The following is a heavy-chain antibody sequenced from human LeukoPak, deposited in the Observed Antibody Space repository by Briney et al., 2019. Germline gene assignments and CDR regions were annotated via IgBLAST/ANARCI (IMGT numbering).Heavy chain of an antibody. V-gene: IGHV3-21*01. J-gene: IGHJ4*02. Sequence: GGSLRLSCAASGFTFSSYSMNWVRQAPGKGLEWVSSISSSSSCIYYADSVKGRFTISRDNAKNSLYLQMNSLRAEDTAVYYCARDKVPAAIPIDYWGQGTLVTVSS. CDR2: ISSSSSCI. CDR3: ARDKVPAAIPIDY. D-gene: IGHD2-2*01. CDR1: GFTFSSYS.